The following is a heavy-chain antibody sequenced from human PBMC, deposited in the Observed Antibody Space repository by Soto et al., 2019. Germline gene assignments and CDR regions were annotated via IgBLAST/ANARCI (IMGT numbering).Heavy chain of an antibody. D-gene: IGHD4-17*01. CDR3: ARGDYDDYALGY. CDR1: GASFSDHF. J-gene: IGHJ4*02. Sequence: PSETLSLTCGVYGASFSDHFWNWIRQPPGQGLEWIGEINHSGSTSYSPSLGSRVTISVDTSKNQFSLKLSSVTAADTAVYFCARGDYDDYALGYWGQGSLVTVSS. CDR2: INHSGST. V-gene: IGHV4-34*01.